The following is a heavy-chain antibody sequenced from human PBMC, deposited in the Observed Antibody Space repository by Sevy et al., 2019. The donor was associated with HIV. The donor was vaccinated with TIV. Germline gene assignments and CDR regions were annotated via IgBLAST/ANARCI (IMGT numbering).Heavy chain of an antibody. J-gene: IGHJ4*02. V-gene: IGHV1-3*01. Sequence: ATVKVSCKASGYTFTSYAFHWVRQAPGQGLEWMGWIDAGNGNTKYSQKFQGRVTLTRETSASTAYMELSSLRSEDTRVYYCVRANSGYYPSRGYFDYWGQGTLVTVSS. CDR3: VRANSGYYPSRGYFDY. CDR2: IDAGNGNT. D-gene: IGHD5-12*01. CDR1: GYTFTSYA.